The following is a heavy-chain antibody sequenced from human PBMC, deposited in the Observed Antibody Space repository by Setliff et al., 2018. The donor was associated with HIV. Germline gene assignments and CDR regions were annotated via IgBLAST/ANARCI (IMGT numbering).Heavy chain of an antibody. CDR1: GYTFTSYG. CDR3: AREIAVARNWFDP. Sequence: ASVKVSCKASGYTFTSYGITWVRQAPGQGLEWMGWISAYNGNTNYAQKLQGRVTMATDTSTSTAYMELRGLRSDDTAVYYCAREIAVARNWFDPWGQGTLVTVSS. CDR2: ISAYNGNT. V-gene: IGHV1-18*01. D-gene: IGHD6-19*01. J-gene: IGHJ5*02.